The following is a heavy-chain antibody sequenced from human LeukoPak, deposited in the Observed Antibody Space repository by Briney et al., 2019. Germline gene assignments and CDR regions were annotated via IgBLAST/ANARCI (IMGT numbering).Heavy chain of an antibody. Sequence: GRSLRLSCAASGFTFSSYGMHWVRQAPGKGLEWVAVIWYDGSNKYYADSVKGRFTISRDNSKNTLYLQMNSLRAEDTAVYYCATRGTGYSSSWLYGMDVWGQRTTVTVSS. V-gene: IGHV3-33*08. J-gene: IGHJ6*02. CDR2: IWYDGSNK. D-gene: IGHD6-13*01. CDR1: GFTFSSYG. CDR3: ATRGTGYSSSWLYGMDV.